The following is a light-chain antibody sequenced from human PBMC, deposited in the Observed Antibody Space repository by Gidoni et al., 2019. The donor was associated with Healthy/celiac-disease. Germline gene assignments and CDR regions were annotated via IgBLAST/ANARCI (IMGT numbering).Light chain of an antibody. CDR3: QQYYSTPWT. V-gene: IGKV4-1*01. CDR2: WAS. J-gene: IGKJ1*01. Sequence: DIVMTQSPDSLAVSLGERATINCKSSQRVLYSSNNKNYLAWYQQKPGQPPKLLIYWASTRESGVPDRFSASGSGTAFTLTISSLQAEDVAVYYCQQYYSTPWTFGQGTKVEIK. CDR1: QRVLYSSNNKNY.